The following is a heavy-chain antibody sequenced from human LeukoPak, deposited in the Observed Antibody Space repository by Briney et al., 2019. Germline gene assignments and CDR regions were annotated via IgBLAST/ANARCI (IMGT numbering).Heavy chain of an antibody. CDR3: AKAHYYDSSGYHHFDY. D-gene: IGHD3-22*01. J-gene: IGHJ4*02. CDR1: GFTSDDYA. Sequence: GRSLRLSCAASGFTSDDYAMHWVRQAPGKGLEWVSGISWNSGSIGYADSVKGRFTISRDNAKNSLYLQMNSLRAEDTALYYCAKAHYYDSSGYHHFDYWGQGTLVTVSS. CDR2: ISWNSGSI. V-gene: IGHV3-9*02.